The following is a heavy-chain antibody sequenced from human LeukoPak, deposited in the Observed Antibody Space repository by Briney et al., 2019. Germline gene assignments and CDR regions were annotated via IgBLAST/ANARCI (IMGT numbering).Heavy chain of an antibody. CDR2: ISSSGSTI. CDR1: GFTFSSYE. CDR3: AELGITMIGGV. J-gene: IGHJ6*04. Sequence: GGSLRLSCAASGFTFSSYEMNWVRQAPGKGLEWVSYISSSGSTIYYADSGKGRFTISRDNAKNSLYVQMNSLRDEDTAVYYCAELGITMIGGVWGKGTTVSISS. D-gene: IGHD3-10*02. V-gene: IGHV3-48*03.